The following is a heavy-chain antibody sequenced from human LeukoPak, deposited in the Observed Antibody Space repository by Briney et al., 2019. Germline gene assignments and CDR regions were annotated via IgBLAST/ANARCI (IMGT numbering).Heavy chain of an antibody. D-gene: IGHD3-3*01. V-gene: IGHV4-39*02. CDR3: ARAPNYDFWSGYLDY. J-gene: IGHJ4*02. CDR1: GDSMSSSDHY. CDR2: IYHSGST. Sequence: SETLSLTCTVSGDSMSSSDHYWGWIRQPPGKGLEWIGNIYHSGSTYYNPSLKSRVIISVDTSKNHFSLKLSSVTAADTAVYYCARAPNYDFWSGYLDYWGQGTLVTVSS.